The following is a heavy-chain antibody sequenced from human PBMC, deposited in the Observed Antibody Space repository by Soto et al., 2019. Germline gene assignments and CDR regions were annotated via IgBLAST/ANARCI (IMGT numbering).Heavy chain of an antibody. CDR1: GYTFTSYD. D-gene: IGHD1-1*01. Sequence: ASVKVSCKASGYTFTSYDINWVRQATGQGLEWMGWMNPNSGNTGYAQKFQGRVTMTRDTSTSTVYMELSSLRSEDMAVYYCARDPLTTSAFYFDYWGQGTLVTVSS. CDR3: ARDPLTTSAFYFDY. V-gene: IGHV1-8*01. CDR2: MNPNSGNT. J-gene: IGHJ4*02.